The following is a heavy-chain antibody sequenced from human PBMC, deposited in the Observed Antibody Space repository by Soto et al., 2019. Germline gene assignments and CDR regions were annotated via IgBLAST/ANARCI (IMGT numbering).Heavy chain of an antibody. Sequence: QVQLVQSGAEVKKPGSSVKVSCKASGGTFSSYAISWVRQAPGQGLEWMGGIIPIFGTANYAQKFQGRVTITADKSTSTAYRELSSLRSEDTAVYYCASGYSSSSPGNYYYGMDVWGQGTTVTVSS. J-gene: IGHJ6*02. D-gene: IGHD6-6*01. V-gene: IGHV1-69*06. CDR2: IIPIFGTA. CDR1: GGTFSSYA. CDR3: ASGYSSSSPGNYYYGMDV.